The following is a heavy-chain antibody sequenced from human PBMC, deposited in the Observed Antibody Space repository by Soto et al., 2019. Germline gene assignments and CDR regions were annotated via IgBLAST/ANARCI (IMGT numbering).Heavy chain of an antibody. CDR1: GGSFSGYY. CDR2: INHSGST. D-gene: IGHD2-2*01. V-gene: IGHV4-34*01. J-gene: IGHJ5*02. Sequence: KASETLSLTCAVYGGSFSGYYWSWIRQPPGKGLEWIGEINHSGSTNYNPSLKSRVTISVDTSKNQFSLKLSSVTAADTAVYYCARGLIVVIPPVKWQYNWFDPWGQGILVTVSS. CDR3: ARGLIVVIPPVKWQYNWFDP.